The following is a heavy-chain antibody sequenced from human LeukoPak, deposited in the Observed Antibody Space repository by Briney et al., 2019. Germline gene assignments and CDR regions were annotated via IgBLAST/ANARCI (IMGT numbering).Heavy chain of an antibody. Sequence: ASVKVSCKASGYTFTSYGISWVRQAPGQGLEWMGWISGYNGNTNYAQKLQGRVTMTTDTSTSTAYMELRSLRSDDTAVYYCVSNPDYYDSSGLDYWGQGTLVTVSS. D-gene: IGHD3-22*01. V-gene: IGHV1-18*01. J-gene: IGHJ4*02. CDR2: ISGYNGNT. CDR1: GYTFTSYG. CDR3: VSNPDYYDSSGLDY.